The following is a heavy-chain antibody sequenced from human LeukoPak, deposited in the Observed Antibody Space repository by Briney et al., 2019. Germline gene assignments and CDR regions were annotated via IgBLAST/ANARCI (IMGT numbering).Heavy chain of an antibody. V-gene: IGHV3-23*01. D-gene: IGHD3-22*01. CDR2: ISGSGGST. CDR1: GFTFSSYG. J-gene: IGHJ4*02. CDR3: AKGGDHDSSGYKDY. Sequence: GRSLRLSCAASGFTFSSYGMSWVRQAPGKGLEWVSAISGSGGSTYYADSVKGRFTISRDNSKNTLYLQMNSLRAEDTAVYYCAKGGDHDSSGYKDYWGQGTLVTVSS.